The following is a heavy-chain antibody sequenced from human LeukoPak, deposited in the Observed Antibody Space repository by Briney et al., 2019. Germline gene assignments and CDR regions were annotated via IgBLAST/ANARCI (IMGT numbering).Heavy chain of an antibody. J-gene: IGHJ4*02. Sequence: SVKVSCKASGGTFSSYAISWVQQAPGQGLEWMGGIIPIFGTANYAQKFQGRVMITTDESTSTAYMELSSLRSEDTAVYYCARGGYSYGYGYWGQGTLVTVSS. CDR2: IIPIFGTA. D-gene: IGHD5-18*01. CDR3: ARGGYSYGYGY. CDR1: GGTFSSYA. V-gene: IGHV1-69*05.